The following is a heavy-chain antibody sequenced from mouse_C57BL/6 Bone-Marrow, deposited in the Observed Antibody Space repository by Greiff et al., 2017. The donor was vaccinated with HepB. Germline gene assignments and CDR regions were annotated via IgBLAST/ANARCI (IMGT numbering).Heavy chain of an antibody. V-gene: IGHV1-82*01. Sequence: VQLQQSGPELVKPGASVKISCKASGYAFSSSWMNWVKQRPGKGLEWIGRIYPGDGDTNYNGKFKGKATLTADKSSSTAYMKRSSLTSEDSAVYFCARYFMGGYYADYWGQGTTLTVSS. CDR1: GYAFSSSW. CDR2: IYPGDGDT. J-gene: IGHJ2*01. D-gene: IGHD2-3*01. CDR3: ARYFMGGYYADY.